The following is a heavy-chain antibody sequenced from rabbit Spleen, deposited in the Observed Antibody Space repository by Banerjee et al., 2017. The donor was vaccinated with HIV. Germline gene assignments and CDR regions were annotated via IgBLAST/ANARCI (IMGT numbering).Heavy chain of an antibody. V-gene: IGHV1S40*01. CDR2: INIITGKS. D-gene: IGHD1-1*01. CDR1: GVSLNDKDV. J-gene: IGHJ4*01. CDR3: ARDLVAVIGWNFNL. Sequence: QSLEESGGDLVKPGASLTLTCTASGVSLNDKDVMCWVRQAPGKGLEWIACINIITGKSVYASWVKGRFTMSRTSSTTVTLQMTSLTAADTATYFCARDLVAVIGWNFNLWGPGTLVTVS.